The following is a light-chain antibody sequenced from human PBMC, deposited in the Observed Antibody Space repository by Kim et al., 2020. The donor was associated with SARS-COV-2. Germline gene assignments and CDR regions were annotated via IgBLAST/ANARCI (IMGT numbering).Light chain of an antibody. Sequence: DFRMTQSPSTLSASVGDRVTITCRASQSISSWLAWYQQKPGKAPKLLIYKASSLESGVPSRFSGSGSGTEFTLTISSLQPDDFATYYCQQYNSYLYTFGQGTKLEI. CDR1: QSISSW. CDR2: KAS. V-gene: IGKV1-5*03. J-gene: IGKJ2*01. CDR3: QQYNSYLYT.